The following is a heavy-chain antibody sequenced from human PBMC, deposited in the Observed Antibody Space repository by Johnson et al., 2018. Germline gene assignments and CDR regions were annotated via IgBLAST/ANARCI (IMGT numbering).Heavy chain of an antibody. J-gene: IGHJ1*01. V-gene: IGHV3-43D*03. Sequence: VQLVESGGVVVQPGGSLRLSCAASGFTFDDYAIHWVRQAPGKGLEWVSLISWDGGSTYYADSVKGLFTNSKDKSKNSRYLQMNSLRVEDTALYYCAKEEYRNSGTFQHWGQGTLVTVSS. CDR3: AKEEYRNSGTFQH. CDR2: ISWDGGST. CDR1: GFTFDDYA. D-gene: IGHD6-6*01.